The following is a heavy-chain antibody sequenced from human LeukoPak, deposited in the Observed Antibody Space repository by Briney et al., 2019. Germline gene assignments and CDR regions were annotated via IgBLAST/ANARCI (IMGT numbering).Heavy chain of an antibody. CDR2: IYYSGST. J-gene: IGHJ4*02. CDR3: ARSVGASSFDY. Sequence: SETLSLTCTVSGGCISSYYWSWIRQPPGKGLEWIGYIYYSGSTNYNPSLKSRVTISVDTSKNQFSLKLSSVTAADTAVYYCARSVGASSFDYWGQGTLVTVSS. CDR1: GGCISSYY. V-gene: IGHV4-59*01. D-gene: IGHD1-26*01.